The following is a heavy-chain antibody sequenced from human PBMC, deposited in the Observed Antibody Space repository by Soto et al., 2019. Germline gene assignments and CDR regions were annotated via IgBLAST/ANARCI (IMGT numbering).Heavy chain of an antibody. Sequence: QVQLVQSGAEVKKPGASVKVSCKASGYTFTSYGISWVRQAPGQGLEWMGWISAYNGNTNYAQKLQGRVTMTTDTSTRTAHMELRSLRSDDTAVYYCARDGTYYDILTGFYYYYGMDVWGQGTTVTVSS. D-gene: IGHD3-9*01. CDR2: ISAYNGNT. CDR1: GYTFTSYG. CDR3: ARDGTYYDILTGFYYYYGMDV. J-gene: IGHJ6*02. V-gene: IGHV1-18*01.